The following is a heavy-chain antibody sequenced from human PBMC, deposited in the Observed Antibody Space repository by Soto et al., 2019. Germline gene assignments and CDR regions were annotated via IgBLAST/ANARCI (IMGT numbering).Heavy chain of an antibody. V-gene: IGHV4-59*01. CDR3: ERVKGGYTDGRSFES. Sequence: SETLSLTCTVSGDSIRNYYRSWIRQPPGMKPEWIGYISYTGSTNYKSALRGRVTISADTSKSQFFLKLSPVTAADTAVYYCERVKGGYTDGRSFESWGQGSLVPVSS. J-gene: IGHJ4*02. CDR1: GDSIRNYY. CDR2: ISYTGST. D-gene: IGHD5-18*01.